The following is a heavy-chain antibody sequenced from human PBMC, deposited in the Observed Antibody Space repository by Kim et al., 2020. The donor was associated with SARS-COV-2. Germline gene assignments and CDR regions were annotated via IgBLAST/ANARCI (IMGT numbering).Heavy chain of an antibody. D-gene: IGHD4-17*01. CDR2: IYTSGST. J-gene: IGHJ6*02. CDR3: AAHHDYGVHAGMDV. Sequence: SETLSLTCTVSGGSISSGSYYWSWIRQPAGKGLEWIGRIYTSGSTNYNPSPKSRVTISVDTSKNQFSLKLSSVTAADTAVYYCAAHHDYGVHAGMDVWGQGTTVTVSS. CDR1: GGSISSGSYY. V-gene: IGHV4-61*02.